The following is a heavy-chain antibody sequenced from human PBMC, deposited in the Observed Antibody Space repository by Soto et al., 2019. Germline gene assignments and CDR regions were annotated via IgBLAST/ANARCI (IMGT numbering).Heavy chain of an antibody. CDR3: ARAEWGSDDGDYYYYYGMDV. CDR2: IYSGGST. V-gene: IGHV3-53*01. Sequence: GGSLRLSCAASGFTVSSNYMSWVRQAPGKGLEWVSVIYSGGSTYYADSVKGRFTISRDNSKNTLYLQMNSLRAEDTAVYYCARAEWGSDDGDYYYYYGMDVWGQGTTVTVSS. CDR1: GFTVSSNY. D-gene: IGHD3-16*01. J-gene: IGHJ6*02.